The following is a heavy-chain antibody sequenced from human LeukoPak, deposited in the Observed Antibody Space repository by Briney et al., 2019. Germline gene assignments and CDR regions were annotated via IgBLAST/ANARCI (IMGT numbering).Heavy chain of an antibody. CDR3: ARKCSSSSCYMVH. CDR1: GYTFANFG. J-gene: IGHJ4*02. V-gene: IGHV1-18*01. D-gene: IGHD2-2*02. Sequence: GASVKVSCKASGYTFANFGITWVRQAPGQGLEWMGWISVYNGNTNYAQNLQGRVTLTTDTSTSTAYMELRSLRSDDTALYYCARKCSSSSCYMVHWGQGTLVTVSS. CDR2: ISVYNGNT.